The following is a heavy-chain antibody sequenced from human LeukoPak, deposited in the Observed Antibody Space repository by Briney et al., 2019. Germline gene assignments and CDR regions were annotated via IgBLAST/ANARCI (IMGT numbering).Heavy chain of an antibody. Sequence: SETLSLTCTVSGGSISSGSYYWGWIRQPPGKGLEWIGSIFYSVSTYYNPSLKSRVSISVDTSKNQFSLKLSSVTVADTAVYYCARHSTVVGMGWFDPWGQGTLVTVSS. CDR2: IFYSVST. CDR3: ARHSTVVGMGWFDP. CDR1: GGSISSGSYY. J-gene: IGHJ5*02. V-gene: IGHV4-39*01. D-gene: IGHD2-21*01.